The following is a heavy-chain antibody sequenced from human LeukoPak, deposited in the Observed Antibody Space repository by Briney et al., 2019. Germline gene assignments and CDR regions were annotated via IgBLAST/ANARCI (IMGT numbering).Heavy chain of an antibody. V-gene: IGHV3-7*03. J-gene: IGHJ4*02. D-gene: IGHD6-13*01. CDR1: GFTFSSYW. CDR2: IKEDGGEK. Sequence: GGSLRLSCAASGFTFSSYWMTWVRQAPGKGLEWVANIKEDGGEKYYVDSVKGRFTISRDNAKNSLYLLVNSLRAEDTAVYYCARDSGWFRFDYWGQGTLATVSS. CDR3: ARDSGWFRFDY.